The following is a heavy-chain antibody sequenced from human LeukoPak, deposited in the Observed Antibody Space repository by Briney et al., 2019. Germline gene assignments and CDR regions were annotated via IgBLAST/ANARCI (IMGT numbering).Heavy chain of an antibody. CDR3: ARETLAGYCSGGSCCPPYYYYMDV. CDR1: GYTFTGYY. D-gene: IGHD2-15*01. V-gene: IGHV1-2*06. CDR2: INPNSGGT. Sequence: ASVKVSCKASGYTFTGYYMHWVRQAPGQGLEWMGRINPNSGGTNYAQKFQGMVTMTRDTSISTAYMEPSRLRSDDTAVYYCARETLAGYCSGGSCCPPYYYYMDVWGKGTTVTVSS. J-gene: IGHJ6*03.